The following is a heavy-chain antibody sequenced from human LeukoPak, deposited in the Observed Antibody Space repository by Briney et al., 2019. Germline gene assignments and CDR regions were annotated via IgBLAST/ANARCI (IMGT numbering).Heavy chain of an antibody. Sequence: SETLSLTCTVSGGSISSYYWSWIRQPPGKGLEWIGYIYYSGSTNYNPSFKSRVTISVDTSKNQFSLKLSSVTAADTAVYYCARTYYYDSSGYYGYYGMDVWGQGTTVTVSS. D-gene: IGHD3-22*01. J-gene: IGHJ6*02. CDR3: ARTYYYDSSGYYGYYGMDV. V-gene: IGHV4-59*08. CDR1: GGSISSYY. CDR2: IYYSGST.